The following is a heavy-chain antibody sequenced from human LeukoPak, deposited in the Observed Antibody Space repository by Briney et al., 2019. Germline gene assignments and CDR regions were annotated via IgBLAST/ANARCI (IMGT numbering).Heavy chain of an antibody. D-gene: IGHD4-17*01. V-gene: IGHV3-23*01. CDR1: GFTFSTYT. Sequence: TGGSLRLSCIASGFTFSTYTINWVRQAPGKGLEWVSAISGSGGSTYYADSVKGRFTISRDNSKNTLYLQMNSLRAEDTAVYYCAAAMTTVTTGGYYGMDVWGQGTTVTVSS. CDR3: AAAMTTVTTGGYYGMDV. CDR2: ISGSGGST. J-gene: IGHJ6*02.